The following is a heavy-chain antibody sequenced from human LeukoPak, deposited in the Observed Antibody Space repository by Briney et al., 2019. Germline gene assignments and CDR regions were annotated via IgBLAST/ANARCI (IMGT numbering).Heavy chain of an antibody. D-gene: IGHD2-15*01. V-gene: IGHV4-59*01. CDR1: GGSISSYY. CDR2: IYYSGST. Sequence: SETLSLTCTVSGGSISSYYWSWIRQPPEKGLEWIGYIYYSGSTNYNPSLKSRVTISVDTSKNQFSLKLSSVTAADTAVYYCAGGVVAALDFDYWGQGTLVTVSS. J-gene: IGHJ4*02. CDR3: AGGVVAALDFDY.